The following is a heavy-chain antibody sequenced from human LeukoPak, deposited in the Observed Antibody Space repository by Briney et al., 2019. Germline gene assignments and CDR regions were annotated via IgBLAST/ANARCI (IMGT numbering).Heavy chain of an antibody. D-gene: IGHD3-3*01. Sequence: GGSLRLSCAASGFTFSGYWMSWVRQAPGKGLEWVANINQDGSEKYYVDSVKGRFTISRDNAKNSLYLQMNSLRAEDTAVYYCARTPRANLEWLPSFDYWGQGTLVTVSS. CDR2: INQDGSEK. V-gene: IGHV3-7*03. J-gene: IGHJ4*02. CDR1: GFTFSGYW. CDR3: ARTPRANLEWLPSFDY.